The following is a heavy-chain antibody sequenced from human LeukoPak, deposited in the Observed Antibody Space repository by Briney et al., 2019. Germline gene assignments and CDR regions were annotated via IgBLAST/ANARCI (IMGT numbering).Heavy chain of an antibody. J-gene: IGHJ4*02. CDR2: ISFDGSNE. V-gene: IGHV3-30*18. D-gene: IGHD1-14*01. CDR1: GFTVSSNY. Sequence: PGGSLRLSCAASGFTVSSNYMSWVRQAPGKGLEWVAVISFDGSNELYADSVKGRFTISRDNSKNTLYLQMNSLRGEDTALYYCAKAGPAYNKPQPFDCWGQGTLVTVSS. CDR3: AKAGPAYNKPQPFDC.